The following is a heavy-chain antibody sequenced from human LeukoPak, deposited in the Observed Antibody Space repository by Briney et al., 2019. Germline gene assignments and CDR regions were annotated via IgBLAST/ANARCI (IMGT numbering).Heavy chain of an antibody. CDR3: ARVSRSSSWSREFDY. D-gene: IGHD6-13*01. J-gene: IGHJ4*02. CDR2: ISYDGSNK. CDR1: GFSFSTFA. V-gene: IGHV3-30*04. Sequence: PGRPLRLSCGASGFSFSTFAMHWVRQAPGKGLEWVAVISYDGSNKYYADSVKGRFTISRDNSKNTLYLQMNSLRPEDTAVYHCARVSRSSSWSREFDYWGQGTLVTVSS.